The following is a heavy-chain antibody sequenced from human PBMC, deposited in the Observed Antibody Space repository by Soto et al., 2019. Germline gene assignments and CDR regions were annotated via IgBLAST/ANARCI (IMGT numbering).Heavy chain of an antibody. J-gene: IGHJ1*01. Sequence: SETLSLTCTVSGASVDSAGYFWTWIRQRPGKGLEWIGHINYSGSTDHTPSLRSRLMVSIDTSKNQFSLKLNSVTAADTAIYYCARGTGLSYTYGIDDWGQGTLVTVST. CDR1: GASVDSAGYF. D-gene: IGHD5-18*01. CDR3: ARGTGLSYTYGIDD. V-gene: IGHV4-31*03. CDR2: INYSGST.